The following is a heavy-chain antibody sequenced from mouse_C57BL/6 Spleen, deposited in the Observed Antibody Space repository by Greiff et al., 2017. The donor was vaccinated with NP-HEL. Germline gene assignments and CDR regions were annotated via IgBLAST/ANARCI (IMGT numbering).Heavy chain of an antibody. CDR2: IDPEDGDT. CDR3: TGYYGSSYRDYAMDY. J-gene: IGHJ4*01. CDR1: GFTIKDYY. V-gene: IGHV14-1*01. Sequence: EVKLVESGAELVRPGASVKLSCTASGFTIKDYYMHWVKQRPEQGLEWIGRIDPEDGDTEYAPKFQGKATMTADTSSNTAYLQLSSLTSEDTAVYYCTGYYGSSYRDYAMDYWGQGTSVTVSS. D-gene: IGHD1-1*01.